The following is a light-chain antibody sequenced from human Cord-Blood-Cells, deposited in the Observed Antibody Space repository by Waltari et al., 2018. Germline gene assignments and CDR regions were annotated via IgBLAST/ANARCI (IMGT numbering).Light chain of an antibody. CDR1: QSVLYSSNDKTY. J-gene: IGKJ4*01. CDR2: WAS. V-gene: IGKV4-1*01. CDR3: QQYYSTLT. Sequence: DIVLTQSSGSMAVLLGERASINWKPSQSVLYSSNDKTYLDWYKQKPDQPPKLLIYWASTLESGVPALFSGSGSGTDFTLTISSLQAENGAVSYCQQYYSTLTFGGGTKVEIK.